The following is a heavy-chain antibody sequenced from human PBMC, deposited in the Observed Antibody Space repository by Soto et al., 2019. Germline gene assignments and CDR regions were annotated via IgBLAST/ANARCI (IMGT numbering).Heavy chain of an antibody. Sequence: ASVKVSCKASGYTFTSYGISWVRQAPGQGLEWMGWISAYNGNTNYAQKLQGRVTMTTDTSTSTAYMELRSLRSDDTAVYYCARDHCSSTSCYDLNWFDPWGQGTLVSVSS. V-gene: IGHV1-18*01. J-gene: IGHJ5*02. CDR1: GYTFTSYG. CDR3: ARDHCSSTSCYDLNWFDP. D-gene: IGHD2-2*01. CDR2: ISAYNGNT.